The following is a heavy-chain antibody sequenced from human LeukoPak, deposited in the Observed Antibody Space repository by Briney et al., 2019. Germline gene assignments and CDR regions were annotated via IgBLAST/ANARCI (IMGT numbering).Heavy chain of an antibody. CDR1: GGSISSSSYY. Sequence: SETLSLTCTVSGGSISSSSYYWGWIRQPPGKGLEWIGNIYYSGSTYYNPSLESRVTISVDTSKNHFSLKLSSVTAADTAVYYCARRTGSGSYLFDPWGQGTLVTVSS. J-gene: IGHJ5*02. D-gene: IGHD3-10*01. CDR2: IYYSGST. CDR3: ARRTGSGSYLFDP. V-gene: IGHV4-39*02.